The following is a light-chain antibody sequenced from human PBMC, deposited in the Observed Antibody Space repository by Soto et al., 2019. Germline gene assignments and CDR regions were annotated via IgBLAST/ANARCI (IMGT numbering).Light chain of an antibody. Sequence: QSVLTQPASVSGSPGQSITISCTGTSSDTAGYNYVSWYQQHPGKAPKLMIYEVSNRPSGVSNRFSGSQSGNTASLTISGLQAEDEADYSCCSYAGTYTQWVFGGGTKVTVL. V-gene: IGLV2-14*01. CDR2: EVS. J-gene: IGLJ3*02. CDR3: CSYAGTYTQWV. CDR1: SSDTAGYNY.